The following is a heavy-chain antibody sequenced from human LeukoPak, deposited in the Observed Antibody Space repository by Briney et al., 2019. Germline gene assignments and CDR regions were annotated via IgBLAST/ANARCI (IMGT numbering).Heavy chain of an antibody. D-gene: IGHD5-24*01. V-gene: IGHV4-39*07. J-gene: IGHJ4*02. Sequence: SETLSLTCTVSGGSISSSTYSWGWIRQPPGKGLEWIGNIYYSGSTFYNPSLKSRVTISVDTSKNQFSLKLSSVTAADTAVYYCARDGRWLQGYFDYWGQGTLVTVSS. CDR3: ARDGRWLQGYFDY. CDR2: IYYSGST. CDR1: GGSISSSTYS.